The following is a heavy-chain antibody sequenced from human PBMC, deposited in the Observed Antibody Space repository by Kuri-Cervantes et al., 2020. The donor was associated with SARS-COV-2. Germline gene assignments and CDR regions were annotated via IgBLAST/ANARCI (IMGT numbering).Heavy chain of an antibody. J-gene: IGHJ6*02. CDR3: ARESYYYGMDV. CDR1: GFTFSSYD. V-gene: IGHV3-13*01. Sequence: GGSLRLSCAASGFTFSSYDMHWVCQATGKGLEWVSAIGTAGDTYYPGSVKGRFTISRENAKNSLYLQMNSLRAEDTAVYYCARESYYYGMDVWGQGTTVTVSS. CDR2: IGTAGDT.